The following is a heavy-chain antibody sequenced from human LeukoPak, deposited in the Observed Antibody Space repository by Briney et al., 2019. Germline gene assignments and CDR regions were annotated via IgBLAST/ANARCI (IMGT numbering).Heavy chain of an antibody. CDR3: ARHYYDSSGLAYYFDY. Sequence: PSETLSLTCTASGGSISSSSSYWGWIRQPPGKGLEWIGSVRYRGKTYYNPSLKSRVTMSLDTSKNQFSLRLTSVTAADTAVYSCARHYYDSSGLAYYFDYWGQGTLVTVSS. V-gene: IGHV4-39*01. J-gene: IGHJ4*02. CDR2: VRYRGKT. D-gene: IGHD3-22*01. CDR1: GGSISSSSSY.